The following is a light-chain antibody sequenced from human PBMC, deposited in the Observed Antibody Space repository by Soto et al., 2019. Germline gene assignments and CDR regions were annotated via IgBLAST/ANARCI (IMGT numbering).Light chain of an antibody. J-gene: IGKJ5*01. V-gene: IGKV1-33*01. CDR2: DAS. CDR3: KQYENLPT. CDR1: QNINNY. Sequence: DIQITQSPSSLSAYVGDRVTITFQASQNINNYLNWYQQKPGRAPKLLIYDASNLEAGVPSRFRGSGSGTDFTFTISRLQPEDIATYYCKQYENLPTFGQGTRLEIK.